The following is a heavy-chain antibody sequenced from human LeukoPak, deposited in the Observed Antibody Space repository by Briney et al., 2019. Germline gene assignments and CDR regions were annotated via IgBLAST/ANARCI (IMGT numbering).Heavy chain of an antibody. V-gene: IGHV3-30-3*01. D-gene: IGHD4/OR15-4a*01. CDR2: ISYDGNIK. J-gene: IGHJ4*02. CDR3: ARDRSANSRVYYFDY. Sequence: PGMSLRLSCAASGFTFSAYAMHWVRQAPGKGLGWVAIISYDGNIKYQADSVKGRFTISRDDSKNTLYLQMNSLRAEDTAVYYCARDRSANSRVYYFDYWGQGTLVTVSS. CDR1: GFTFSAYA.